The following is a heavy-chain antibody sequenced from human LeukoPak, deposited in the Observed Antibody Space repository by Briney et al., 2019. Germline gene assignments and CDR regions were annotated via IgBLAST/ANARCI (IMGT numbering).Heavy chain of an antibody. CDR3: ARNKVGIGYYYYYYYMDV. Sequence: SETLSLTCTVSGGSISSYYWSWIRQPPGKGLEWIGYIYYSGSTNYNPSLKSRVTISVDTSKNQFSLKLSSVTAADTAVYYCARNKVGIGYYYYYYYMDVWGKGTTVTVSS. J-gene: IGHJ6*03. D-gene: IGHD2-21*01. CDR1: GGSISSYY. CDR2: IYYSGST. V-gene: IGHV4-59*08.